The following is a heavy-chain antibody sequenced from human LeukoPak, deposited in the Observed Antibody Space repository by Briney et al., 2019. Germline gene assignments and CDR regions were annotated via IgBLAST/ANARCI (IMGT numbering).Heavy chain of an antibody. D-gene: IGHD3-22*01. Sequence: ASVKVSCKASGYTFTTYDINWVRQATGQGLEYMGWMNPNSGGTGYAQRFEGRVTMTRDTSMSTAHMELSSLRSEDTAVYYCARTMTFNYDSTGVRAFDIWGRGTTVTVSS. CDR1: GYTFTTYD. V-gene: IGHV1-8*01. CDR2: MNPNSGGT. J-gene: IGHJ3*02. CDR3: ARTMTFNYDSTGVRAFDI.